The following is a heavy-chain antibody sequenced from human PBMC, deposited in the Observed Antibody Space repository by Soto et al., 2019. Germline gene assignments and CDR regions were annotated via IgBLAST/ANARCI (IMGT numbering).Heavy chain of an antibody. CDR1: GYTFSGYY. J-gene: IGHJ6*02. CDR3: ARSLTEGYCTITGCYTRPLYGMDV. V-gene: IGHV1-2*02. D-gene: IGHD2-2*02. Sequence: SVKVSCQASGYTFSGYYIHWLRQAPVQGLEWMGWINPNSGGTNYAQKFQGRVTVTRDTPTSTAYMELSRLTSDDTAVYYCARSLTEGYCTITGCYTRPLYGMDVWGQGTTVTVSS. CDR2: INPNSGGT.